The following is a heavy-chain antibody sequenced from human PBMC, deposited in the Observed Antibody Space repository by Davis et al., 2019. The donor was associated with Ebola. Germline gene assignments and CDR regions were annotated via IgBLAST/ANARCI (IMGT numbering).Heavy chain of an antibody. CDR3: TTWLVNHFDH. Sequence: PGGSLRLSCAASGFTFSDYWMSWVRQAPGKGLEWVANIKQDGSDTYAVDSVKGRFTISRDNTKNSLYVQMNTLRAEDTAVYYCTTWLVNHFDHWGQGTLVTVSS. J-gene: IGHJ4*02. D-gene: IGHD6-19*01. CDR1: GFTFSDYW. V-gene: IGHV3-7*03. CDR2: IKQDGSDT.